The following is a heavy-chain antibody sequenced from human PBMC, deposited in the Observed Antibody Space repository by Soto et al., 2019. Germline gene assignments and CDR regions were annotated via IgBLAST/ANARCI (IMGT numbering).Heavy chain of an antibody. Sequence: LSLTCTVSGGSISSGDYYWSWVRQPPGKGLEWIGYIYYSGSTYYNPSLKSRVTISVDTSKNQFSLKLSSVTAADTAVYYCARDRGIAAAGTLFDPRGQGTLVTVSS. CDR1: GGSISSGDYY. J-gene: IGHJ5*02. D-gene: IGHD6-13*01. CDR2: IYYSGST. CDR3: ARDRGIAAAGTLFDP. V-gene: IGHV4-30-4*01.